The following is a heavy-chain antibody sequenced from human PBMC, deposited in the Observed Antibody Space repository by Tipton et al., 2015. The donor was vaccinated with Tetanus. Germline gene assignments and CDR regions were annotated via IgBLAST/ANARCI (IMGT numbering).Heavy chain of an antibody. D-gene: IGHD6-19*01. CDR3: ARDSSMAVADPILWY. CDR1: GIAFSSYW. CDR2: INSDGSST. V-gene: IGHV3-74*01. Sequence: LSLTCAASGIAFSSYWMHWVRQAPGKGLVWVSRINSDGSSTSYADSVKGRFTISRDNAKNTLYLQMNSLRAEDTTVYYCARDSSMAVADPILWYWGQGTLVTVSS. J-gene: IGHJ4*02.